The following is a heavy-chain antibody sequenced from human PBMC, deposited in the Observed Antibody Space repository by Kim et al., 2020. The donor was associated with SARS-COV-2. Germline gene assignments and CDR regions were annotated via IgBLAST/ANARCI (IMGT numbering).Heavy chain of an antibody. CDR2: INGGNGNT. D-gene: IGHD6-19*01. CDR3: AXEAVGXXFDX. V-gene: IGHV1-3*01. Sequence: ASVKVSCKASGYTFTTFALYWVRRAPGQRLEXMGWINGGNGNTRYSQKFQARVSXXRDTSXTTAXXELXGLRSXXTAVYXCAXEAVGXXFDXXXQG. CDR1: GYTFTTFA. J-gene: IGHJ4*02.